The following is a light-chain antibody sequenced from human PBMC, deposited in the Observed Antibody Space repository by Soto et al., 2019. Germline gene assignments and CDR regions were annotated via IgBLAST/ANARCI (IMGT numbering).Light chain of an antibody. CDR1: SSDVGAYNY. CDR2: DVS. V-gene: IGLV2-14*01. CDR3: SSFTSSSTRV. J-gene: IGLJ1*01. Sequence: QSALTQSASVSGSPGQSITISCTGTSSDVGAYNYVSWYQQHPGKAPKLIIYDVSNRPSWVSNRFSGSKSGNTASLTISALQAEDEADYYCSSFTSSSTRVFGTGTKLTVL.